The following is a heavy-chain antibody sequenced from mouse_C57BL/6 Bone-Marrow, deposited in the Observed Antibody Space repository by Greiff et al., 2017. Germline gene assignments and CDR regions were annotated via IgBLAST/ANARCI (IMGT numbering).Heavy chain of an antibody. CDR2: IHPNSGST. V-gene: IGHV1-64*01. D-gene: IGHD4-1*01. Sequence: QVQLKQPGAELVKPGASVKLSCKASGYTFTSYWMHWVKQRPGQGLEWIGMIHPNSGSTNSNEKFKSKATLTVDKSSSTAYMQLSSLTSEDSAVYYCARNWDPYWYFEVWGTGTTVTVSS. CDR1: GYTFTSYW. J-gene: IGHJ1*03. CDR3: ARNWDPYWYFEV.